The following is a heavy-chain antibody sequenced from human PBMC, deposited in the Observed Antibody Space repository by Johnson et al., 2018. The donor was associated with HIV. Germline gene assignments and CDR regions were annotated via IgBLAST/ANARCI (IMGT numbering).Heavy chain of an antibody. CDR1: GFTFNSHG. V-gene: IGHV3-30*03. J-gene: IGHJ3*01. D-gene: IGHD2-21*01. Sequence: QVQLVESGGAVVQPGRSLRLSCAASGFTFNSHGMHWVRQAPGKGLEWVAFISYDESNNYYADSVKGRFTISRDNAKNSLYLQMNSLRVDDTAVYYCARDPITPYERGPDAFDVWGQGTVVTVSS. CDR3: ARDPITPYERGPDAFDV. CDR2: ISYDESNN.